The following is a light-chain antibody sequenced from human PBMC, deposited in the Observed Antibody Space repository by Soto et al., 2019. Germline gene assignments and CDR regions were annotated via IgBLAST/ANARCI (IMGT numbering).Light chain of an antibody. CDR3: SSYAGSNNYV. Sequence: QSVLTQPPSASGSPGQSVTISCTGTSSDVGGYKFVSWYQQHPGKAPKLIIYEVSKRPSGVPDRFSGSKSGNTASLTVSGLQAEDEADYYCSSYAGSNNYVFGTGTKVTVL. CDR2: EVS. V-gene: IGLV2-8*01. J-gene: IGLJ1*01. CDR1: SSDVGGYKF.